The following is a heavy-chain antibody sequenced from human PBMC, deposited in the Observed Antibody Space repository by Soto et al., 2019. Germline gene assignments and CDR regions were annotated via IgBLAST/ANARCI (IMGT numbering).Heavy chain of an antibody. CDR3: TGEVASGY. D-gene: IGHD2-8*02. J-gene: IGHJ4*02. V-gene: IGHV3-30*03. Sequence: QVQLVESGGGVVQPGRSLRLSCAVSGFTVSTYGMHWVRQAPGRGVEWVAVISRDGGTKYYADSVKGRFTISRDNSRNTLFLEMNSLRSDDMAVYYCTGEVASGYWGQGTLVTVSS. CDR2: ISRDGGTK. CDR1: GFTVSTYG.